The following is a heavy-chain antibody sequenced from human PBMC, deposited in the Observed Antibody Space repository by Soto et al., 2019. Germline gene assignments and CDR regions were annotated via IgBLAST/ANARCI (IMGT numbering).Heavy chain of an antibody. D-gene: IGHD4-17*01. CDR2: IYSSGST. CDR3: ATTVTRLIAFDV. J-gene: IGHJ3*01. CDR1: GFTVSSHH. Sequence: GGSLRLSCAASGFTVSSHHMSWVRQAPGKGLEWVSIIYSSGSTYYADSVKGRFTVSRDNSKNTLYLQLHSLRADDTAVYYCATTVTRLIAFDVWGQGAVVTVSS. V-gene: IGHV3-53*01.